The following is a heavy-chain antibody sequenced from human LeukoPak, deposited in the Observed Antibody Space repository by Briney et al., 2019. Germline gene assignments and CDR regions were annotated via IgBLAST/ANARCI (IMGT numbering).Heavy chain of an antibody. Sequence: ASVTVSFKASGYTFTIYGISWVRQAPGQGLEWMGWISSYNGNTNYAQKLQGRVTMTTDTSATTVYMELSSLRSEDTAVYYCARILDYGGNSVNAFDIWGQGTMVTVSS. J-gene: IGHJ3*02. CDR1: GYTFTIYG. CDR3: ARILDYGGNSVNAFDI. CDR2: ISSYNGNT. D-gene: IGHD4-23*01. V-gene: IGHV1-18*01.